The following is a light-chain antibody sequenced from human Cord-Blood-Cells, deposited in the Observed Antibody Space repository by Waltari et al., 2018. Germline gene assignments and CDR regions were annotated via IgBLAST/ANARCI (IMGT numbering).Light chain of an antibody. CDR3: CSYASSSTFEAV. CDR1: SSDVGGYNL. V-gene: IGLV2-23*03. Sequence: QSALTQPASVSGSPGQSITISCTGTSSDVGGYNLVSWYQQHPGKAPKLIIYEGSKRPSGVSNRFSGSKSGNTASLTISGLQAEDEADYYCCSYASSSTFEAVFGGGTQLTVL. CDR2: EGS. J-gene: IGLJ7*01.